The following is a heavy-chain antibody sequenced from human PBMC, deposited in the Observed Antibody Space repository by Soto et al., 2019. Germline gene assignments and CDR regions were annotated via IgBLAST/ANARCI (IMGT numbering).Heavy chain of an antibody. J-gene: IGHJ6*02. CDR2: ISAYNGNT. CDR3: ARGACCGGATGCRDMDV. V-gene: IGHV1-18*01. D-gene: IGHD2-21*01. CDR1: GYKFISHS. Sequence: QIQLVQSGGEVKKPWASVKVSCKSSGYKFISHSITWVRQAPGQGLEWMGRISAYNGNTNYAQKLQGRVTMTTDTSTNTAYMELRSLRSDATAVYYCARGACCGGATGCRDMDVWGQGTTVTVSS.